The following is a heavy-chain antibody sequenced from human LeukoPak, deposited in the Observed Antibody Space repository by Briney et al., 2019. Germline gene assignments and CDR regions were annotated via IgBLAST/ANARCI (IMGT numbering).Heavy chain of an antibody. CDR3: ASGYFDAFDI. J-gene: IGHJ3*02. CDR2: TYYRSKWYN. Sequence: SQTLSLTCAISGDSVSSNSAAWNWLRQSPSRGLEWLGRTYYRSKWYNDYAVSVKSRITINPDTSKNQFSLQLNSVTPEDTAVYYCASGYFDAFDIWGQRTMVTVSS. CDR1: GDSVSSNSAA. V-gene: IGHV6-1*01. D-gene: IGHD3-22*01.